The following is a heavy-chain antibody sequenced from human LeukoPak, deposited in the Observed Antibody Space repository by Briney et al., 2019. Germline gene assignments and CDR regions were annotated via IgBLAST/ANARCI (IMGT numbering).Heavy chain of an antibody. J-gene: IGHJ4*02. Sequence: GGSLRLSCAASGFTFSSYAMHWVRQAPGKGLEWVAVISYDGSNKYYADSVKGRFTISRDNSKNTLYLQMNSLRAEDTAVYYCARDQGYCSGGNCYINYYFDYWGQGTPVTVSS. V-gene: IGHV3-30-3*01. CDR2: ISYDGSNK. CDR3: ARDQGYCSGGNCYINYYFDY. CDR1: GFTFSSYA. D-gene: IGHD2-15*01.